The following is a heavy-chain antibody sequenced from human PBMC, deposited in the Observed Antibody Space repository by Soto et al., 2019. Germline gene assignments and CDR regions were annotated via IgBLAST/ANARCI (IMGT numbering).Heavy chain of an antibody. J-gene: IGHJ4*02. Sequence: QVQLVQSGAEVKKPGASVKVSCKASGYTFTSYGISWVRQAPGQGLEWMGWISAYNSNTNYAQKLQGRVTMTTDTSTSTAYMELRSLRSDDTAVYSCARGLFPLAVVAGTDFDYWGQGTLVTVSS. CDR3: ARGLFPLAVVAGTDFDY. D-gene: IGHD6-19*01. CDR2: ISAYNSNT. V-gene: IGHV1-18*04. CDR1: GYTFTSYG.